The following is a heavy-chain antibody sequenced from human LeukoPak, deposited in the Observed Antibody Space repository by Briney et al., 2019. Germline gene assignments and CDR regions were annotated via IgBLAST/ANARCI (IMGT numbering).Heavy chain of an antibody. J-gene: IGHJ4*02. Sequence: SETLPLTCSVSGGSISSYYWSWIRQPPGKGLEWIGYIYYSGSTNYNPSLKSRVTISVDTSKNQFSLRLSSVTAADTAVYYCARVTGYIVEDYFDYWGQGTLVTVSS. V-gene: IGHV4-59*01. CDR2: IYYSGST. CDR3: ARVTGYIVEDYFDY. CDR1: GGSISSYY. D-gene: IGHD3-22*01.